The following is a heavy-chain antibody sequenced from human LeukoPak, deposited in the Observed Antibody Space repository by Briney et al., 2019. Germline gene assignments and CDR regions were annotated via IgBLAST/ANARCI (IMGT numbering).Heavy chain of an antibody. CDR1: GYTFTGYY. CDR2: INPNSGGT. CDR3: ARRTTVTNWFDP. V-gene: IGHV1-2*02. D-gene: IGHD4-11*01. Sequence: ASVKVSCKASGYTFTGYYMHWVRQAPGQGLEWMGWINPNSGGTNYAQKFQGRVTTTRDTSTSTAYMELSRLRSDDTAVYYCARRTTVTNWFDPWGQGTLVTVSS. J-gene: IGHJ5*02.